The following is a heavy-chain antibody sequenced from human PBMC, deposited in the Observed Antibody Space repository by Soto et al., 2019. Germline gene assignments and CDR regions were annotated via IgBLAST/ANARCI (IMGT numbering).Heavy chain of an antibody. Sequence: SETLSLTCAVYGGSFSGYYWSWIRQPPGKGLEWIGEINHSGSTNYNPSLKSRVTISVDPSKNQFSLKLSSVTAADTAVYYCARALSDIAVAGWFDPWGQGTLVTVSS. CDR1: GGSFSGYY. V-gene: IGHV4-34*01. D-gene: IGHD6-19*01. J-gene: IGHJ5*02. CDR3: ARALSDIAVAGWFDP. CDR2: INHSGST.